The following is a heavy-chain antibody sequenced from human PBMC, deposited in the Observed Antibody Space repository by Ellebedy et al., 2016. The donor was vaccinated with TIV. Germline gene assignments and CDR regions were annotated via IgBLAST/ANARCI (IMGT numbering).Heavy chain of an antibody. V-gene: IGHV3-7*01. CDR2: IKQDGSEK. CDR3: ARDQAVAGLQH. J-gene: IGHJ1*01. Sequence: PGGSLRLSCAASGFTFSDYWMSWVRQAPGKGLEWVANIKQDGSEKWYVDSVKGRFTISRDNAKNSLYLQMSSLRAEDTAVYYCARDQAVAGLQHWGQGTLVTVSS. CDR1: GFTFSDYW. D-gene: IGHD6-19*01.